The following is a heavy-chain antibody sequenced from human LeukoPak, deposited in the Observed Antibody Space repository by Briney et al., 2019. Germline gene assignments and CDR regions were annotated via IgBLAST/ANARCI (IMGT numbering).Heavy chain of an antibody. CDR3: ARETSRGDYSPDF. CDR2: IHYTGST. CDR1: GGSISSYY. Sequence: PSETLSLTCTVSGGSISSYYWSWIRQSPGKGLECIGYIHYTGSTNYNPSLKSRVTISVETSKNQFSLKLNSVTAADTAIYYCARETSRGDYSPDFWGQGTLVTVSS. V-gene: IGHV4-59*01. J-gene: IGHJ4*02. D-gene: IGHD2-15*01.